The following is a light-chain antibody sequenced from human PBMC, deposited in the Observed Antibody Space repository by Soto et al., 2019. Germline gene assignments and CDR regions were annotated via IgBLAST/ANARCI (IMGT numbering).Light chain of an antibody. Sequence: DIQMTQSPSSLSASVGDRVTITCRASQSISNYLNWYQQKPGKAPKILISAASSLRSGVPSRFSGSGSGTDFTLTISSLQPEDFATYYCQQSHWTFGQGTKVEIK. J-gene: IGKJ1*01. CDR3: QQSHWT. V-gene: IGKV1-39*01. CDR1: QSISNY. CDR2: AAS.